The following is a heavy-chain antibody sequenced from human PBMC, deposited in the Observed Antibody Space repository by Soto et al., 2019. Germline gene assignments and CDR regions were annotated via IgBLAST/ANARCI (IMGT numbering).Heavy chain of an antibody. CDR3: ARDRSPNNWNYDYYYYGMDV. CDR1: GGTFSSYA. D-gene: IGHD1-7*01. Sequence: QVQLVQSGAEVKKPGSSVKVSCKASGGTFSSYAISWVRQSPGQGLEWMGGIIPIFGTANYAQKLQGRVTITADESTSTAYMELSSLRSEDTAVYYCARDRSPNNWNYDYYYYGMDVWGQGTTVTVSS. J-gene: IGHJ6*02. CDR2: IIPIFGTA. V-gene: IGHV1-69*01.